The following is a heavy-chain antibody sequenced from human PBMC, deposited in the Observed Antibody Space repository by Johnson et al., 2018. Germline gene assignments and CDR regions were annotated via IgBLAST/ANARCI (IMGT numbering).Heavy chain of an antibody. CDR2: INHSGST. V-gene: IGHV4-34*01. CDR1: SGSFSDYS. J-gene: IGHJ6*03. CDR3: ARGQGTMDV. Sequence: QVQLQQWGAGLLKPSETLSLTCAVYSGSFSDYSWNWIRQPPGKGLEWSGEINHSGSTTYNPSIKSRVTISVDTSNKQFSLKLSSVTAADTAMYYCARGQGTMDVWGKGTTVTVSS. D-gene: IGHD1-1*01.